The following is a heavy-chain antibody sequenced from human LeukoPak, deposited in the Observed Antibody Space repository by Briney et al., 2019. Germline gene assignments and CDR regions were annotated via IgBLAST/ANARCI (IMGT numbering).Heavy chain of an antibody. D-gene: IGHD1-26*01. J-gene: IGHJ3*02. CDR1: GGSFSGYY. CDR2: INHSGST. V-gene: IGHV4-34*01. Sequence: PSETLSLTCAVYGGSFSGYYWSWIRQSPGKGLEWIGEINHSGSTNYNPSLKSRVTISVDTSKNQFSLKLSSVTAADTAVYYCARHIVGATSFTRSDAFDIWGQGTMVTVSS. CDR3: ARHIVGATSFTRSDAFDI.